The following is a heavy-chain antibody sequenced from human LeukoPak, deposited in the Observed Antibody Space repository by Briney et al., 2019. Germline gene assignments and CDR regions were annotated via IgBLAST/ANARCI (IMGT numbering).Heavy chain of an antibody. CDR2: LSGSGITT. D-gene: IGHD3-9*01. J-gene: IGHJ4*02. CDR1: GFTFSNSA. CDR3: ARGENDILTGYFDY. Sequence: GGSLRLSCAASGFTFSNSAMSWVRQAPGKGLEWVSTLSGSGITTYYADSVKGRFTISRDNSKNTLYLQMNSLRAEDTAVYYCARGENDILTGYFDYWGQGTLVTVSS. V-gene: IGHV3-23*01.